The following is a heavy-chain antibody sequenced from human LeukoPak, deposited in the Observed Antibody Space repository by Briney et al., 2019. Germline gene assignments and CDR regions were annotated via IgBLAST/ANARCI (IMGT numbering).Heavy chain of an antibody. D-gene: IGHD6-19*01. CDR3: ARVRSIAVAGTGCFDY. CDR1: GFTFSSYS. Sequence: GGSLRLSCAASGFTFSSYSMNWVRQAPGKGLEWVSSISSSSSYIYYADSVKGRFTISRDNAKNSLYLQMNSLRAEDTAVYYCARVRSIAVAGTGCFDYWGQGTLVTVSS. CDR2: ISSSSSYI. V-gene: IGHV3-21*01. J-gene: IGHJ4*02.